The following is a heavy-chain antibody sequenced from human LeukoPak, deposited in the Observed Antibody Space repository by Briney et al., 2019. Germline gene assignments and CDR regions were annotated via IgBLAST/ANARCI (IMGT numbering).Heavy chain of an antibody. D-gene: IGHD4-17*01. Sequence: PGRSLRLSCAASGFTFSSYGMHWVRRAPGKGLEWVAVISYDGSNKYYADSVKGRFTISRDNSKNTLYLQMNSLRAEDTAVYYCAKEGHDYGDYYYYGMDVWGKGTTVTVSS. CDR3: AKEGHDYGDYYYYGMDV. CDR2: ISYDGSNK. V-gene: IGHV3-30*18. J-gene: IGHJ6*04. CDR1: GFTFSSYG.